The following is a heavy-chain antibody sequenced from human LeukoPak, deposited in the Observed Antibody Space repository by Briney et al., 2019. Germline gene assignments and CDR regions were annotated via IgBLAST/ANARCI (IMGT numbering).Heavy chain of an antibody. CDR1: GYTFTGYY. CDR3: ARGWYYYDSSGYYYFDY. Sequence: GASVKVSCKASGYTFTGYYMHWVRQAPGQGLEWMGWINPNSGGTNYAQKFQGRVTMTRDTSISTAYMELSRLRSDDTAVYYCARGWYYYDSSGYYYFDYWGRGTLVTVSS. CDR2: INPNSGGT. D-gene: IGHD3-22*01. V-gene: IGHV1-2*02. J-gene: IGHJ4*02.